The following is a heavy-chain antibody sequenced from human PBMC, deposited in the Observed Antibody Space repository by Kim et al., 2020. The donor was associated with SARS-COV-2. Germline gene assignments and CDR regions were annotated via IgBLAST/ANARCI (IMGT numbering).Heavy chain of an antibody. D-gene: IGHD6-13*01. CDR2: IYYSGST. Sequence: SETLSLTCTVSGGSISSYYWSWIRQPPGKGLEWIGYIYYSGSTNYNPSLKSRVTISVDTSKNQFSLKLSSVTAADTAVYYCARESAVNTGGIAALDYWGQGTLVTVSS. J-gene: IGHJ4*02. CDR1: GGSISSYY. CDR3: ARESAVNTGGIAALDY. V-gene: IGHV4-59*01.